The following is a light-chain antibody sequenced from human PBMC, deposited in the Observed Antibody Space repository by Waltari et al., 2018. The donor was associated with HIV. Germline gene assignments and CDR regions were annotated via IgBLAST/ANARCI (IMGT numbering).Light chain of an antibody. J-gene: IGKJ4*01. CDR3: QQYYTTPPT. CDR2: WAS. Sequence: DIVMTQSPDSLAVSLGGRATINCKCSQSVLSRSNDKNILAWYQQKPGQRPQLLIYWASTREAGVPDRFSGSGSGTDFTLTINSLQPEDVALYYCQQYYTTPPTFGGGTKLEIK. V-gene: IGKV4-1*01. CDR1: QSVLSRSNDKNI.